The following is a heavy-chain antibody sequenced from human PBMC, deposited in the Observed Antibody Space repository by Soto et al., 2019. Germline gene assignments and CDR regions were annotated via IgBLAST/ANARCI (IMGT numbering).Heavy chain of an antibody. CDR1: GGSISSYY. Sequence: SGTLSLTCTVSGGSISSYYWSWIRQPPGKGLEWIGYIYYSGSTTYNPSLKSRVTISVDTSKNQFSLKLNSVTAADTAVYYCARGLISNYYLYDAFDIWGQGTMVT. D-gene: IGHD3-22*01. J-gene: IGHJ3*02. V-gene: IGHV4-59*01. CDR3: ARGLISNYYLYDAFDI. CDR2: IYYSGST.